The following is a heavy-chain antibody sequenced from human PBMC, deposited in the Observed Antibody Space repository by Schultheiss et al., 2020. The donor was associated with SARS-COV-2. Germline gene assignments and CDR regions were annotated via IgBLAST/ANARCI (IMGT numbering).Heavy chain of an antibody. CDR1: GGSISSGGYY. Sequence: SETLSLTCTVSGGSISSGGYYWSWIRQPPGKGLEWIGYIYYSGSTNYNPSLKSRVTISVDTSKNQFSLKLSSVTAADTAVYYCARDLGSGSYAGGFDPWGQGTLVTVSS. CDR2: IYYSGST. D-gene: IGHD1-26*01. J-gene: IGHJ5*02. V-gene: IGHV4-61*08. CDR3: ARDLGSGSYAGGFDP.